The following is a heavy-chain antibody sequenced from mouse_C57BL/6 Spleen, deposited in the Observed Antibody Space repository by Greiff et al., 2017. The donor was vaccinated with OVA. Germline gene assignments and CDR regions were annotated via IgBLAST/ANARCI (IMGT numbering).Heavy chain of an antibody. J-gene: IGHJ2*01. V-gene: IGHV1-22*01. CDR1: GYTFTDYN. CDR2: INPNNGGT. D-gene: IGHD1-1*01. CDR3: ARGGITTVVGDY. Sequence: VQLQQSGPELVKPGASVKMSCKASGYTFTDYNMHWVKQSHGKSLEWIGYINPNNGGTSYNQKFKGKATLTVNKSSSTAYMELRSLTSEDSAVYYCARGGITTVVGDYWGQGTTLTVSS.